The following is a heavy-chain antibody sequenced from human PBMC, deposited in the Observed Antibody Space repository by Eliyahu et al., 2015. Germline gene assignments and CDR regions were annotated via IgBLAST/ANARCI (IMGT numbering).Heavy chain of an antibody. Sequence: QVQLQESGPGLVKPSQTLSLXXTVXGGXIXXGDYYWSWIRQPPGKGLEWIGYIYYSGSTYYNPSLKSRVIISVDTSKNQFSLILSSVTAADTAVYYCARDVSDYGNYRAFDIWGQGTMVTVSS. CDR2: IYYSGST. D-gene: IGHD4-11*01. V-gene: IGHV4-30-4*01. CDR1: GGXIXXGDYY. J-gene: IGHJ3*02. CDR3: ARDVSDYGNYRAFDI.